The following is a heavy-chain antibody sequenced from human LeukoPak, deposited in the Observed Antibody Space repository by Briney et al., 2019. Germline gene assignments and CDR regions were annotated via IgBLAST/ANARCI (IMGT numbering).Heavy chain of an antibody. V-gene: IGHV3-30*18. CDR1: GFNFGIYG. CDR2: ISYDGSNK. D-gene: IGHD1-26*01. Sequence: GTSLRLSCSAYGFNFGIYGKHWVRQAPGKGLEWMAVISYDGSNKYYADSVKGRFTISRDNSKNTLYLQMNSLRAEDTAVYYCAKGSGSYSYYYGMVVWGQRTAVTVSS. J-gene: IGHJ6*02. CDR3: AKGSGSYSYYYGMVV.